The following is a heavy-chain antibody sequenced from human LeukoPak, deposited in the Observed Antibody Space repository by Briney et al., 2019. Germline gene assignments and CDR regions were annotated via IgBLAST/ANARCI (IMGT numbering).Heavy chain of an antibody. CDR2: IYEGGGR. CDR1: GFSVSNIH. D-gene: IGHD5-18*01. Sequence: GGSLRLSCAASGFSVSNIHMSWVRQAPGKGLEWVSVIYEGGGRYYGDSVKGRFTISKDNFENTVYLQMNSLRADDTAVYYCARVDTVSGILVWGQGTLVTVSS. CDR3: ARVDTVSGILV. V-gene: IGHV3-53*01. J-gene: IGHJ4*02.